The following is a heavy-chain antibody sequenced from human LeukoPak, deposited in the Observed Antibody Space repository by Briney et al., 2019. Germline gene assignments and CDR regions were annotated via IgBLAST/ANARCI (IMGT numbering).Heavy chain of an antibody. CDR1: GYTFTSNY. CDR2: IYPRDGST. V-gene: IGHV1-46*01. CDR3: ATAGGAGSWFYPD. Sequence: GASVKVSCKASGYTFTSNYIHWVRQAPGQGLEWMGMIYPRDGSTSYAQKFQGRVTVTRDTSTSTVHMELSSLRSEDTAVYYCATAGGAGSWFYPDWGQGTLVTVSS. J-gene: IGHJ4*02. D-gene: IGHD6-13*01.